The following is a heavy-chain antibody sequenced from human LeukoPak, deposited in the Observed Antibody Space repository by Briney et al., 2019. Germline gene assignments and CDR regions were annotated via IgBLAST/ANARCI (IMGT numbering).Heavy chain of an antibody. Sequence: SETLSLTCAVYGGSFSGYYWSWIRQPPGKGLEWIGEINHSGSTNYNPSLKSRVTISVDTSKNQFSLKLNSVTAADTAVYYCARHSLSRQHIVVVTAAHWYFDLWGRGTLVTVSS. CDR3: ARHSLSRQHIVVVTAAHWYFDL. CDR2: INHSGST. J-gene: IGHJ2*01. CDR1: GGSFSGYY. D-gene: IGHD2-21*02. V-gene: IGHV4-34*01.